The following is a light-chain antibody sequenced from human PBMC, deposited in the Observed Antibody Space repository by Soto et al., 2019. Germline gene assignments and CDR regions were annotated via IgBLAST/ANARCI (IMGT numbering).Light chain of an antibody. V-gene: IGKV1-39*01. CDR2: GAS. CDR1: LRISTY. CDR3: QQSHSTPLT. Sequence: DIQVIQSPSSLSAXXXXXVTITCRASLRISTYLNWYQHKPGKAPKLLIYGASSLQSGFPSRFSGSGSGTDFTLTISSLHPEDSATYYCQQSHSTPLTFGGGTNLEI. J-gene: IGKJ4*01.